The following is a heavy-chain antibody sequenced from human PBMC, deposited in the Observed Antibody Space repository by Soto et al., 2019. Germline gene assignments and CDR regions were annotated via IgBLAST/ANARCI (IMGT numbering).Heavy chain of an antibody. D-gene: IGHD6-13*01. Sequence: QVQLVESGGGLVTPGGSLRLSCAASAFTFSDYYMTWIRQAPGKGLEWVSYITSRGTTVYYADSVKGRFTISRDNTTNSPCLQMNSLRAEDTAVYYCARGSKGSSWFSASYHFDYWGQGTLVTVSS. J-gene: IGHJ4*02. CDR2: ITSRGTTV. CDR3: ARGSKGSSWFSASYHFDY. V-gene: IGHV3-11*01. CDR1: AFTFSDYY.